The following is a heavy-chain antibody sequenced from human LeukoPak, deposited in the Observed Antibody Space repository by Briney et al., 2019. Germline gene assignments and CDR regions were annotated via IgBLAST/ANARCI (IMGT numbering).Heavy chain of an antibody. D-gene: IGHD3-22*01. CDR2: ISYDGSNK. V-gene: IGHV3-30*04. CDR1: GFTLSSYA. J-gene: IGHJ4*02. CDR3: ARVGITMIVGYFDY. Sequence: PGGSLRLSCEASGFTLSSYAMHWVRQAPGKGLEWVAVISYDGSNKYYADSVEGRFTIFRDNSKNTLYLQMNSLRAEDTAVYYCARVGITMIVGYFDYWGQGTLVTVSS.